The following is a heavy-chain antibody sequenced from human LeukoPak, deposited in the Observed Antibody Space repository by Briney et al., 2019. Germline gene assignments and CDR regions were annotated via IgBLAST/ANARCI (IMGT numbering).Heavy chain of an antibody. CDR3: ARRGAARRYDGLDI. CDR1: GGFISSYY. V-gene: IGHV4-59*08. Sequence: SETLSLTCTVSGGFISSYYWSWIRQPPGKGLEWIGYIYYSGSTTYNPSLKSRVSISVDTSQNQFSLQLSSVTAADTAVYYCARRGAARRYDGLDIWGQGTTLTVSS. D-gene: IGHD6-6*01. J-gene: IGHJ6*02. CDR2: IYYSGST.